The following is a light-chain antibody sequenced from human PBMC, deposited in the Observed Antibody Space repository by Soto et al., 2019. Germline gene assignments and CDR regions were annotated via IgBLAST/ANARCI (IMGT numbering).Light chain of an antibody. CDR3: QQRSDSWT. V-gene: IGKV3D-20*02. J-gene: IGKJ1*01. CDR2: GAS. CDR1: QSVSSSY. Sequence: EILLTQSPGTLSWSPGERATLSCGASQSVSSSYLAWYQQKPGQAPRRLIYGASSRATGIPARFSGSGSGTDLTLTIRRLEPEDFAVYYCQQRSDSWTFGPGTRWIS.